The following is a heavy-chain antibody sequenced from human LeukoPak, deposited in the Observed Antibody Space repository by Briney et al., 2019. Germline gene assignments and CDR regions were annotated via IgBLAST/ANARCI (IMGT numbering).Heavy chain of an antibody. CDR2: ITTSSNHI. Sequence: GGSLRLSCAASGFRFSAYNMNWVRQAPGKGLEWVSSITTSSNHIYYADSVEGRFTISRDNAKNSLYLQMNSLRAEDTAVYYCARAVMTTDFDYWGQGTLVTVSS. V-gene: IGHV3-21*01. CDR1: GFRFSAYN. D-gene: IGHD4-11*01. CDR3: ARAVMTTDFDY. J-gene: IGHJ4*02.